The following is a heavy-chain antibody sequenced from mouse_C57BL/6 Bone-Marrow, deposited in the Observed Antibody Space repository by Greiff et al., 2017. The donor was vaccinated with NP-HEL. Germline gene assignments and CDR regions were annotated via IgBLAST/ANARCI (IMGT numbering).Heavy chain of an antibody. CDR1: GYAFTNYL. CDR3: ARSSHYYGSSWYFDV. Sequence: VQLQQSGAELVRPGTSVKVSCKASGYAFTNYLIEWVKQRPGQGLEWIGVINPGSGGTNYNEKFKGKATLTADKSSSTAYMQLSSLTSEDSAVYFCARSSHYYGSSWYFDVWGTGTTVTVSS. CDR2: INPGSGGT. V-gene: IGHV1-54*01. D-gene: IGHD1-1*01. J-gene: IGHJ1*03.